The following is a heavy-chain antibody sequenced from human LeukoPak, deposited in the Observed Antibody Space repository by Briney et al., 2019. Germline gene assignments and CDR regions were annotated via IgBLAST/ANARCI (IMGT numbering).Heavy chain of an antibody. Sequence: GASVKVSCKASGYTFTGYYMHWVRQAPGQGLEWMGWINPNSGGTNYAQKFQGRVTMTRDTSISTAYMELSSLRSEDTAVYYCARGPYCRSMSCPYWFDPWGQGTLVTVSS. J-gene: IGHJ5*02. D-gene: IGHD2-2*01. CDR1: GYTFTGYY. V-gene: IGHV1-2*02. CDR3: ARGPYCRSMSCPYWFDP. CDR2: INPNSGGT.